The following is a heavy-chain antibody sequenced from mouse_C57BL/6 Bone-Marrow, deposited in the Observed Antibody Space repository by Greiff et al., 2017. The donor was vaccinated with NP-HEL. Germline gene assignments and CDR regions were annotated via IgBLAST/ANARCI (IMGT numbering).Heavy chain of an antibody. CDR3: ARRYRGLYYYAMDY. CDR2: ISSGSSTI. J-gene: IGHJ4*01. Sequence: EVKLVESGGGLVKPGGSLKLSCAASGFTFSDYGMHWVRQAPEKGLEWVAYISSGSSTIYYADTVKGRFTISRDNAKNTLFPQMTSLRSEDTAMYYCARRYRGLYYYAMDYWGQGTSVTVSS. D-gene: IGHD2-12*01. V-gene: IGHV5-17*01. CDR1: GFTFSDYG.